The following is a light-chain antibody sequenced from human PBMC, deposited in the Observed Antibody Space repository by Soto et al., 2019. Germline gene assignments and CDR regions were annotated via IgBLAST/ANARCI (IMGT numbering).Light chain of an antibody. Sequence: DIQMTQSPSSLSASVGDRVTITCQASQSISRYLNWYQQKPGKAPNLLIYTASSLESGVPSRFSGSGSGTDCTLTIASLQPEDFATYFCQQSYSRPRTFGQGTKVDIK. J-gene: IGKJ1*01. V-gene: IGKV1-39*01. CDR1: QSISRY. CDR3: QQSYSRPRT. CDR2: TAS.